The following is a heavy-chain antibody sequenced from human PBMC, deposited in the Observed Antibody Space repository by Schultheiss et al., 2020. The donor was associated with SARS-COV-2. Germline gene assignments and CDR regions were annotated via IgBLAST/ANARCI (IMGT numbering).Heavy chain of an antibody. V-gene: IGHV4-59*01. J-gene: IGHJ5*02. CDR2: IYYSGST. CDR3: ARDGYGSGPYNWFDP. D-gene: IGHD3-10*01. CDR1: GGSFSGYY. Sequence: SETLSLTCAVYGGSFSGYYWSWIRQPPGKGLEWIGYIYYSGSTNYNPSLKSRVTISVDTSKNQFSLKLSSVTAADTAVYYCARDGYGSGPYNWFDPWGQGTLVTVSS.